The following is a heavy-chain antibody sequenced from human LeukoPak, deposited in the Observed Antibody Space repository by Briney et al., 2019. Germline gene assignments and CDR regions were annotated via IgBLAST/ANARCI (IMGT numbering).Heavy chain of an antibody. CDR2: ITSAGTYI. CDR1: GFSFSDYN. D-gene: IGHD1-26*01. V-gene: IGHV3-21*01. Sequence: GGSLRLSCAASGFSFSDYNMNWVRQAPGKALEWVSSITSAGTYIFYGDSVKGRFTISRDNAKNSLYLQMNGLRAEDTAVYYCARDPYSGNYGAYYYYYMDVWGKGTTVTISS. J-gene: IGHJ6*03. CDR3: ARDPYSGNYGAYYYYYMDV.